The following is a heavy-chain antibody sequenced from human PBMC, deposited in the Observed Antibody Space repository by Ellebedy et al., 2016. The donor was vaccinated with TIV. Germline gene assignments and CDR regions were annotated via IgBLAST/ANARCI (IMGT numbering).Heavy chain of an antibody. J-gene: IGHJ4*02. CDR1: GFSFSTYG. CDR2: IWYDGFNK. CDR3: AREVHSSGRAGTFDY. V-gene: IGHV3-33*01. D-gene: IGHD3-22*01. Sequence: PGGSLRLSCAASGFSFSTYGMHWVRQAPGQGLEWVAVIWYDGFNKDYADSVKGRFTISRDNSKSTLYLEMKSLRVEDTAVYYCAREVHSSGRAGTFDYWGQGTQVTVSP.